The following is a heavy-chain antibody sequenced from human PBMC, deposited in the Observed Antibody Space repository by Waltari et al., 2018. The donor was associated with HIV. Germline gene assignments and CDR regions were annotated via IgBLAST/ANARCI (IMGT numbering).Heavy chain of an antibody. CDR3: AKGRVWNWLIDY. CDR1: GVSISADY. Sequence: QVQLQESGPGLVKPSETLSLICTVSGVSISADYWTWIRQSPGKGLEWIGYIYNSGTTSYNPSLKSRVTISVDTSKNQFSLNLSSVTAADTAVYYCAKGRVWNWLIDYWGQGTLVTVSS. J-gene: IGHJ4*02. CDR2: IYNSGTT. V-gene: IGHV4-59*08. D-gene: IGHD1-7*01.